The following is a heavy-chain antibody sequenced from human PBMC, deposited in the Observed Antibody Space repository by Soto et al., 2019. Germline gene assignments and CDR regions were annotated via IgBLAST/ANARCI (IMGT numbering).Heavy chain of an antibody. D-gene: IGHD7-27*01. J-gene: IGHJ3*02. V-gene: IGHV3-7*03. CDR1: GFIFTNYW. CDR3: ARSLLGPTAFDM. Sequence: EVQLVESGGDLVQPGGSLRLSCAASGFIFTNYWMTWVRQAPGKGLEWVANINHDGSETYYLDSVKGRFAISRDNAKNSLFLQMNSLRDEDTAIYYCARSLLGPTAFDMWGHGTVVAVSS. CDR2: INHDGSET.